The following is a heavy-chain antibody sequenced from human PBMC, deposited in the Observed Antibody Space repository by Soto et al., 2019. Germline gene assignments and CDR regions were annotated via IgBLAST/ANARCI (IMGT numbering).Heavy chain of an antibody. CDR1: GYNFMKYG. CDR3: AREATVIIPAAQPSHFDS. CDR2: ISPYSGYT. Sequence: XSVKVSCNGFGYNFMKYGINWVRQAPGQGLEWVGWISPYSGYTHSAQKFHGRLTLTTDTAASTAYMELEVLRSADTALYFCAREATVIIPAAQPSHFDSWGQGTLVTVSS. J-gene: IGHJ4*02. D-gene: IGHD2-2*01. V-gene: IGHV1-18*01.